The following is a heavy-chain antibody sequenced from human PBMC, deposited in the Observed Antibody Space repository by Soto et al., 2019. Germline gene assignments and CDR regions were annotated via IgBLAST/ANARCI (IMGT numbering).Heavy chain of an antibody. CDR3: ARGVPAAYYYYYMDV. Sequence: QVQLQQWGAGLLKPSETLSLTCAVYGGSFSGYYWSWIRQPPGKGLEWIGEINHSGSTNYNPSLKSRVTISVDTSKNQFSLKLSSVTAADTAVYYCARGVPAAYYYYYMDVWGKGTTVTVSS. CDR2: INHSGST. CDR1: GGSFSGYY. V-gene: IGHV4-34*01. D-gene: IGHD2-2*01. J-gene: IGHJ6*03.